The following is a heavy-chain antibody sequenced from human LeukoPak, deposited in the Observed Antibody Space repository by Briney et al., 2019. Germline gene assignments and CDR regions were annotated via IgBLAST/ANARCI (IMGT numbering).Heavy chain of an antibody. Sequence: SEILSLTCSVSVGSISNSGYYWGWIRQPPGKGLEWIGSIYYSGSTYYNPSLKSRVTISVDTSKNQFSLKMTSVTAADTAVYYCARGYCGGDCYSTPYFQYWGQGTLVPVSS. CDR3: ARGYCGGDCYSTPYFQY. CDR1: VGSISNSGYY. V-gene: IGHV4-39*07. J-gene: IGHJ1*01. CDR2: IYYSGST. D-gene: IGHD2-21*02.